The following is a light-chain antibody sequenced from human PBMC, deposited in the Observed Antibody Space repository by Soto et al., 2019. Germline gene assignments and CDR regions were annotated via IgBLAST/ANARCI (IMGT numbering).Light chain of an antibody. CDR3: QHYGSSWT. J-gene: IGKJ1*01. V-gene: IGKV3-20*01. CDR2: GAS. CDR1: QSVSSSY. Sequence: EIVLTPSTGTLSLSPGERATLSCLASQSVSSSYLAWYQQKPGQAPRLLIYGASSRATGIPDRFSGSGSGTDFTLTISRLEPEDFAVYYCQHYGSSWTFGQGTKVDIK.